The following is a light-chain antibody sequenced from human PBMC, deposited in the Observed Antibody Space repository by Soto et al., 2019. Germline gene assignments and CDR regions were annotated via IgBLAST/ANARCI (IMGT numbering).Light chain of an antibody. V-gene: IGKV3-15*01. J-gene: IGKJ1*01. CDR1: QSVSSN. CDR3: QQYNDRPGT. CDR2: GAS. Sequence: EIVMTQSPATLSVSPGERATLSCRASQSVSSNLAWFQQKPGQAPRLLIYGASTRATGIPATFSGSESGTEFTLTISSLQSEDFAVYYCQQYNDRPGTFGQGTKVDI.